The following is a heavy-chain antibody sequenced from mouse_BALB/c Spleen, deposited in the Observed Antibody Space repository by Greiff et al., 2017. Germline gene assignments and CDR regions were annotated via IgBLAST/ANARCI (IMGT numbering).Heavy chain of an antibody. V-gene: IGHV5-6-3*01. J-gene: IGHJ4*01. Sequence: EVMLVESGGGLVQPGGSLKLSCAASGFTFSSYGMSWVRQTPDKRLELVATINSNGGSTYYPDSVKGRFTISRDNAKNTLYLQMSSLKSEDTAMYYCARGKAMDYWGQGTSVTVSS. CDR3: ARGKAMDY. CDR1: GFTFSSYG. CDR2: INSNGGST.